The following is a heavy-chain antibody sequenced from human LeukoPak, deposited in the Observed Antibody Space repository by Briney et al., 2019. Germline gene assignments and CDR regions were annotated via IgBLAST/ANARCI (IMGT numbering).Heavy chain of an antibody. CDR1: GYTFTGYY. CDR3: ARDLRTIYYDSSGCAA. J-gene: IGHJ3*01. D-gene: IGHD3-22*01. Sequence: ASVKVSCKASGYTFTGYYMHWVRQAPGQGLEWMGWINPNSGGTNYAQKFQGRVTMTRDTSISTAYMELSRLRSDDTAVYYCARDLRTIYYDSSGCAAWGQGTMVTVSS. CDR2: INPNSGGT. V-gene: IGHV1-2*02.